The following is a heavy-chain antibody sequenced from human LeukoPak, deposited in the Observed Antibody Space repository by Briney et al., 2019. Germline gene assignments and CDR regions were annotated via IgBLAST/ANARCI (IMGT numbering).Heavy chain of an antibody. CDR2: IYRSGSA. D-gene: IGHD1-14*01. CDR1: GDSVSSDNFY. CDR3: ARAPHTSPTDYYFDF. Sequence: SETLSLTCNVSGDSVSSDNFYWAWIRQPPGKGPEWIGTIYRSGSAYHNPSLKSRLTISIDTSKNQFSLKLTSVTAADTALYFCARAPHTSPTDYYFDFWGPGTLVTVSS. V-gene: IGHV4-39*07. J-gene: IGHJ4*02.